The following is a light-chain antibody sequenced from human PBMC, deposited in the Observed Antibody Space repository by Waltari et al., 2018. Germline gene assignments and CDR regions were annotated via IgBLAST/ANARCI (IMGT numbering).Light chain of an antibody. V-gene: IGLV2-14*01. CDR1: SSDVGAYNL. CDR3: SSYTLTDTRV. J-gene: IGLJ3*02. CDR2: DVR. Sequence: QSALTQPASVSASPGQSITTSCSGTSSDVGAYNLVSWYRQYPGNAPHLIIYDVRTRPSGISDRFSGDKSDNTAALTISGLRAEDEADYYCSSYTLTDTRVFGGGT.